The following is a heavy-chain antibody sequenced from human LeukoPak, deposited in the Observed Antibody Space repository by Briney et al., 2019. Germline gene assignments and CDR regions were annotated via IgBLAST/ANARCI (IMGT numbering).Heavy chain of an antibody. CDR3: ARDRYYYDSSGYRWFDP. J-gene: IGHJ5*02. CDR1: GGSVSSYY. CDR2: IYTSGST. V-gene: IGHV4-4*07. Sequence: SETLSLTCTVSGGSVSSYYWSWIRQPAGKGLEWIGRIYTSGSTNYNPSLKSRVTMSVDTSKNQFSLKLSSVTAADTAVYYCARDRYYYDSSGYRWFDPWGQGTLVTVSS. D-gene: IGHD3-22*01.